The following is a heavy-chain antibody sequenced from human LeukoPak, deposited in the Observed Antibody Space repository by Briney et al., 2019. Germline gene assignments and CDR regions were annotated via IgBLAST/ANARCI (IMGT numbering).Heavy chain of an antibody. J-gene: IGHJ4*02. V-gene: IGHV3-74*01. D-gene: IGHD2-2*01. CDR3: ATVAVPAAKYSSFDY. CDR2: INIDGSST. CDR1: GFTFSSYW. Sequence: GGSLRLSCAASGFTFSSYWMHWVRQAPGKGLVWVSRINIDGSSTTYADSVKGRFTIYRDNAKNTLYLQMNSLRADDTAVYYCATVAVPAAKYSSFDYWGQGTRVSVSS.